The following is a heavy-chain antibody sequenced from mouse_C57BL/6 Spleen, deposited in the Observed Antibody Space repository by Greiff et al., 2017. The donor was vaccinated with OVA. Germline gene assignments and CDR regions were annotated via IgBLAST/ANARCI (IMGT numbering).Heavy chain of an antibody. CDR2: IYPRDGST. CDR3: ARKVYYGSSYVAWFAY. D-gene: IGHD1-1*01. Sequence: VNVVESGPELVKPGASVKLSCKASGYTFTSYDINWVKQRPGQGLEWIGWIYPRDGSTKYNEKFKGKATLTVDTSSSTAYMELHSLTSEDSAVYFCARKVYYGSSYVAWFAYWGQGTLVTVSA. J-gene: IGHJ3*01. V-gene: IGHV1-85*01. CDR1: GYTFTSYD.